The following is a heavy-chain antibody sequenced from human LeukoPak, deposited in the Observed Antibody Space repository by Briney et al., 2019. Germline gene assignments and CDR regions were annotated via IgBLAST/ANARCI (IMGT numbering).Heavy chain of an antibody. J-gene: IGHJ6*03. CDR1: GYTFTDYY. CDR3: AREGGIARPPYLYYYIDV. CDR2: INPNSGGI. D-gene: IGHD6-6*01. Sequence: ASVKVSCKASGYTFTDYYISWVRQAPGQGLEWMGWINPNSGGINYAQKFQGRVTMTTDTSTSTAYMELRSLRSDDTAVYYCAREGGIARPPYLYYYIDVWGKGTTVTVSS. V-gene: IGHV1-2*02.